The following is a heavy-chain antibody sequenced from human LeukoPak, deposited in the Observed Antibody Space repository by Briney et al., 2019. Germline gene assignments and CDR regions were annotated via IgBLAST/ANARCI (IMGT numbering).Heavy chain of an antibody. CDR3: AGSLGYCTSNVCYLKY. CDR2: ISAYYGNT. D-gene: IGHD2-8*01. J-gene: IGHJ4*02. V-gene: IGHV1-18*01. Sequence: ASVKVSCKASGYTFTTYAISWVRQAPGQGLEWMGWISAYYGNTTYAQKFQGRVTMTTDTYTNTAYMELRSLRSDDTAVYYCAGSLGYCTSNVCYLKYWGQGTLVTVSS. CDR1: GYTFTTYA.